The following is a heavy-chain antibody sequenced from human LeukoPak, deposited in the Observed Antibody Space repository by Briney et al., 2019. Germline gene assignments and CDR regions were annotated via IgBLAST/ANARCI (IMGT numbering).Heavy chain of an antibody. CDR2: IYYSGST. D-gene: IGHD3-10*01. CDR1: GGSISSSSYY. J-gene: IGHJ4*02. V-gene: IGHV4-39*01. CDR3: ARRYGSGSYYKRLFDY. Sequence: PSETLSLTCTVSGGSISSSSYYWGWIRQPPGKGLEWIVSIYYSGSTYYNPSLKSRVTISVDTAKNQFSLKLSSVTAADTAVYYCARRYGSGSYYKRLFDYWGQGTLVTVSS.